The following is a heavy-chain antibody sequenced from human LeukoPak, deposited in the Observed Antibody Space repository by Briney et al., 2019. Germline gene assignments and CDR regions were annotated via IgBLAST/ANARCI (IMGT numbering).Heavy chain of an antibody. CDR1: GYTFTNYY. V-gene: IGHV1-46*01. CDR3: AREGPYSDSSRSRFDY. CDR2: INPSGGST. D-gene: IGHD6-6*01. J-gene: IGHJ4*02. Sequence: ASVKVSCKASGYTFTNYYIHWVRQAPGQGLEWTGIINPSGGSTSYAQKFQGRVTMTRDTSTSTVYMELRSLRSEDTAVYYCAREGPYSDSSRSRFDYWGQGTLVTVSS.